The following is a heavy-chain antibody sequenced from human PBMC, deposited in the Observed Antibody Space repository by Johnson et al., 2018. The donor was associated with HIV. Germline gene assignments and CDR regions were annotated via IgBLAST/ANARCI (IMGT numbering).Heavy chain of an antibody. CDR1: GFTFSSYG. V-gene: IGHV3-30*02. CDR3: ARDPGNLDWGGDCYPEDAFDI. J-gene: IGHJ3*02. D-gene: IGHD2-21*02. Sequence: QVQLVESGGGVVQPGGSLRLSCVASGFTFSSYGMHWVRQAPGKGLEWVAFIRYDGSNKYYADSVKGRFNTSRDNAKNTLHLQMNSLRAEDTAVYYCARDPGNLDWGGDCYPEDAFDIWGQGTMVTVSS. CDR2: IRYDGSNK.